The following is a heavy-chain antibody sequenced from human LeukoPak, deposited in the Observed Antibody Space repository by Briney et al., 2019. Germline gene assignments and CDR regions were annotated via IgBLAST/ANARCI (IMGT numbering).Heavy chain of an antibody. V-gene: IGHV1-18*01. CDR2: ISAYSGNT. CDR1: GYTFTSYS. D-gene: IGHD3-22*01. Sequence: ASVKVSCKASGYTFTSYSISWVRQAPGQGLEWMGWISAYSGNTNYAQNLQGRVTMTTDTSTSTAYMELRSLRSDDTAVYYCARDRYYDATGQVDYWGQGTLVTVSS. CDR3: ARDRYYDATGQVDY. J-gene: IGHJ4*02.